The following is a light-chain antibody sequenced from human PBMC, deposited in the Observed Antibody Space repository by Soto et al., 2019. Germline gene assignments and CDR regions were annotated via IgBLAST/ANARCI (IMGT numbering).Light chain of an antibody. V-gene: IGKV1-16*01. J-gene: IGKJ1*01. CDR2: TAS. CDR1: QGINNY. CDR3: QQYKSYST. Sequence: DIQMTQSPSSLSASVGDTVTVTCRASQGINNYLAWYQQKPGKPPVLLIYTASTLESGVPSRFSGSGSGTEFTLTINNLQPDDLATYICQQYKSYSTFGRGTKVDIK.